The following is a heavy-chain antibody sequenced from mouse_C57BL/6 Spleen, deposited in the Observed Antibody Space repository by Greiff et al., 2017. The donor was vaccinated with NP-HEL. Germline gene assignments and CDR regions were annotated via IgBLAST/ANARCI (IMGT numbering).Heavy chain of an antibody. D-gene: IGHD3-2*02. J-gene: IGHJ2*01. Sequence: QVQLKQPGAELVRPGSSVKLSCKASGYTFTSYWMHWVKQRPIQGLEWIGNIDPSDSETHYNQKFKDKATLTVDKSSSTAYMQLSSLTSEDSAVYYCAREERAQAFFDYWGQGTTLTVSS. CDR3: AREERAQAFFDY. V-gene: IGHV1-52*01. CDR2: IDPSDSET. CDR1: GYTFTSYW.